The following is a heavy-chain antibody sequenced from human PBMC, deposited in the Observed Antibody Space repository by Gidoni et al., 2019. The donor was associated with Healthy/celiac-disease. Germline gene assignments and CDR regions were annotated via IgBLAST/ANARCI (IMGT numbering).Heavy chain of an antibody. Sequence: QVQLVQSGAEWKNPGASGKFSCKASGSTFPGYYMHWLRQAPGQGLEWMGWINPNSGGTNYAQKFQGRVTMTRDTSISTAYMELSRLRSDDTAVYYCARGGWFGELSNWFDPWGQGTLVTVSS. J-gene: IGHJ5*02. CDR1: GSTFPGYY. CDR3: ARGGWFGELSNWFDP. V-gene: IGHV1-2*02. D-gene: IGHD3-10*01. CDR2: INPNSGGT.